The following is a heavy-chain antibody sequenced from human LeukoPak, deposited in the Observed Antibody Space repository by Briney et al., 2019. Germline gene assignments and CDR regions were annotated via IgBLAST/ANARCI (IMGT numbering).Heavy chain of an antibody. Sequence: GGSLRLXCAASGFTFHDYAMHWVRQAPGKGLEWVSDISWNGGTIDYADSVKGRFTISRDNAKNSLYLQMNSLRPEDMALYYCANGPTYSSSSLFDYWGQGILVAVSS. J-gene: IGHJ4*02. CDR3: ANGPTYSSSSLFDY. D-gene: IGHD6-6*01. V-gene: IGHV3-9*03. CDR2: ISWNGGTI. CDR1: GFTFHDYA.